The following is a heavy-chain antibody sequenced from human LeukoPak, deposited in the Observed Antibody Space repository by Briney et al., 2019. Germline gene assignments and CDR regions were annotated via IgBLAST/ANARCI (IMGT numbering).Heavy chain of an antibody. CDR1: GGSISSYY. CDR2: IYYSGSS. CDR3: ARSGSAYSTSWYNY. Sequence: SETLSLTCTVSGGSISSYYWSWIRQPPGKGLEWIGYIYYSGSSNYNPSLKSRVTISVATSKNQFSLNLNSVTAADTAVYYCARSGSAYSTSWYNYWGQGALVTVSS. J-gene: IGHJ4*02. D-gene: IGHD6-13*01. V-gene: IGHV4-59*01.